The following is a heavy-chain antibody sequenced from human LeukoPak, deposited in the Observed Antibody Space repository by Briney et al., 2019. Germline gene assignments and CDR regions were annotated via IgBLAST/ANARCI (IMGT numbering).Heavy chain of an antibody. J-gene: IGHJ5*02. CDR3: AREGPAYCSSTSCLNWFDP. D-gene: IGHD2-2*01. Sequence: SQTLSLTCTVSGASINSGDYYWTWIRQPPGKGLEWIAYIYNSGSTYYNPSLRSRVAISVDTSKNQFSLKLSSVTAADTAVYYCAREGPAYCSSTSCLNWFDPWGQGTLVTVSS. CDR2: IYNSGST. CDR1: GASINSGDYY. V-gene: IGHV4-30-4*08.